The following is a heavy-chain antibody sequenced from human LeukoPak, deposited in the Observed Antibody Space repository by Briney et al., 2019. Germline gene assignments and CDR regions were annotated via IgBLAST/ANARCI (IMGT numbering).Heavy chain of an antibody. J-gene: IGHJ3*02. CDR3: ARSRRTLWFGELFLDAFDI. V-gene: IGHV1-69*13. D-gene: IGHD3-10*01. CDR1: GGTFSSYA. Sequence: ASVKVSCKASGGTFSSYAINWVRQAPGQGLEWMGGIIPIFGTANYAQKFQGRVTITADESTSTAYMELSSLRSEDTAVYYCARSRRTLWFGELFLDAFDIWGQGTMVTVSS. CDR2: IIPIFGTA.